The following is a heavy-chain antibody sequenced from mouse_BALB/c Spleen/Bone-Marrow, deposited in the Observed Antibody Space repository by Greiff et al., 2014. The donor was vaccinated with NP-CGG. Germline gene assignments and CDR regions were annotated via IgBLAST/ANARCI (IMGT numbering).Heavy chain of an antibody. V-gene: IGHV1-87*01. CDR3: ARAKRYGEMDY. CDR1: GYTFTSYW. J-gene: IGHJ4*01. CDR2: IYPGDGDT. Sequence: VQLQQSGAELARPGASVKLSCNASGYTFTSYWMQWVKQRPGQGLEWIGAIYPGDGDTRFTQKFKGKATLTADKSSSTAYMQLSSLASEDSAVYYCARAKRYGEMDYWGQGTSVTVSS. D-gene: IGHD2-14*01.